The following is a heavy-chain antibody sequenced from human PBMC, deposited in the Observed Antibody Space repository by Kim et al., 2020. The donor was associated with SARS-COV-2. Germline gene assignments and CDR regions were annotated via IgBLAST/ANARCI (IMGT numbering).Heavy chain of an antibody. J-gene: IGHJ4*02. Sequence: SYADSVKGRFTISRDNATNTLYLQMNSLRAEDTAVYYCASGYSYGHYFDYWGQGTLVTVSS. CDR3: ASGYSYGHYFDY. V-gene: IGHV3-74*01. D-gene: IGHD5-18*01.